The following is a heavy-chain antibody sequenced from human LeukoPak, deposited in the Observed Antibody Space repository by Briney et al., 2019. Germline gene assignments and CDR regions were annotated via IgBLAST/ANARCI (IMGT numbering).Heavy chain of an antibody. D-gene: IGHD3-10*01. V-gene: IGHV4-4*07. CDR1: GGSISSYY. J-gene: IGHJ4*02. Sequence: PSETLSLTCTVSGGSISSYYWSWIRQPAGKGLEWIGRIYTSGSTNYNPSLKSRVTISVDTSKNQFSLKLSSVTAADTAVYYCARSASSYYGSGSYGYYFDYWGQGTLVTVSS. CDR3: ARSASSYYGSGSYGYYFDY. CDR2: IYTSGST.